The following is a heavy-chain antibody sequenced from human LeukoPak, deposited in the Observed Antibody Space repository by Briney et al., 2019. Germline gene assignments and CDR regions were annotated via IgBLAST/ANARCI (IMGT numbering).Heavy chain of an antibody. CDR2: INPNSGGT. CDR1: GYTFTGYY. Sequence: ASVKVSCKASGYTFTGYYMHWVRQAPGQGLEWMGRINPNSGGTNYAQKFQGRVTMTRDTSISTAYMELSRLRSDDTAVYYCARVESSSFGYYYYYMDVWGKGTTVTVSS. CDR3: ARVESSSFGYYYYYMDV. J-gene: IGHJ6*03. D-gene: IGHD6-6*01. V-gene: IGHV1-2*06.